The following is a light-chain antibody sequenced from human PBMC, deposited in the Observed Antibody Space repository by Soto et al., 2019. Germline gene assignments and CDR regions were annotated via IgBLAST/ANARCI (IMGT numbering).Light chain of an antibody. J-gene: IGKJ2*01. CDR2: DAS. CDR3: HQRSNWPPYT. V-gene: IGKV3-11*01. Sequence: EIVLTQSPATLSLSPGERATLSCRASQSVSSYLAWYQQKPGQAPRLLIYDASNRATGIPARFSGSGSATDFTLTITSLEPEDVAAYYCHQRSNWPPYTFGQGTKLEIK. CDR1: QSVSSY.